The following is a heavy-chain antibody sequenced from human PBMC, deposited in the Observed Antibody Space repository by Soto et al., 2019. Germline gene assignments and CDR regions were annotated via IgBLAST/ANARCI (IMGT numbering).Heavy chain of an antibody. CDR3: ARDLGVRAIFGVVVQNDHWFDP. Sequence: PGGSLRLSCAASGFTFSSYWMSWVRQAPGKGLEWVANIKQDGSEKYYVDSVKGRFTISRDNAKNSLYLQMNSLRAEDTAVYYCARDLGVRAIFGVVVQNDHWFDPWGQGT. D-gene: IGHD3-3*01. CDR2: IKQDGSEK. CDR1: GFTFSSYW. J-gene: IGHJ5*02. V-gene: IGHV3-7*01.